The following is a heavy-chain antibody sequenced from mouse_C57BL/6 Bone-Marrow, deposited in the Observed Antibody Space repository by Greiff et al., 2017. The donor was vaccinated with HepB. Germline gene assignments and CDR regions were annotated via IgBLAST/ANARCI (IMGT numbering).Heavy chain of an antibody. CDR1: GYAFTNYL. V-gene: IGHV1-54*01. CDR2: INPGSGGT. Sequence: VHLVESGAELVRPGTSVKVSCKASGYAFTNYLIEWVKQRPGQGLEWIGVINPGSGGTNYNEKFKGKATLTADKSSSTAYMQLSSLTSEDSAVYFCARSGSSLDYWGQGTTLTVSS. J-gene: IGHJ2*01. D-gene: IGHD1-1*01. CDR3: ARSGSSLDY.